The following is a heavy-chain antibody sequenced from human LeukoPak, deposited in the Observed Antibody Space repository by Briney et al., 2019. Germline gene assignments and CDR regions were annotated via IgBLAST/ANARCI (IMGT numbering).Heavy chain of an antibody. D-gene: IGHD5-18*01. CDR3: ARGYSYGYY. Sequence: GGSLRLSCTASGFTFSSYEMNWVRQAPGKGLEGVSYISSSGSTIYYADSVKGRFTISRDNAKNSLYLQMNSLRAEDTAVYYCARGYSYGYYWGQGTLVTVSS. J-gene: IGHJ4*02. CDR2: ISSSGSTI. V-gene: IGHV3-48*03. CDR1: GFTFSSYE.